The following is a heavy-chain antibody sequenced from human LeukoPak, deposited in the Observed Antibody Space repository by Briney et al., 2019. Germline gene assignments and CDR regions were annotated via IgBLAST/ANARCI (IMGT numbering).Heavy chain of an antibody. CDR2: IKQDGSEK. D-gene: IGHD6-13*01. CDR3: ARGTIAAPGYYYFDY. CDR1: GFTFSTYC. Sequence: PGGSLRLSCAASGFTFSTYCMSWVRQAPGKGLEWVANIKQDGSEKYYVDSVKGRFTISRDNAKNSLYLQMNSLRAEDTAVYYCARGTIAAPGYYYFDYWGQGTQVTVSS. V-gene: IGHV3-7*04. J-gene: IGHJ4*02.